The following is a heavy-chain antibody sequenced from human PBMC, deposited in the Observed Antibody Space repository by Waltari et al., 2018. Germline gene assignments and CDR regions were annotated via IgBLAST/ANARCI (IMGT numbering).Heavy chain of an antibody. D-gene: IGHD5-12*01. CDR1: GGTFSSYT. CDR3: ARNLRGRDGYNSYAFDL. Sequence: QVQLVQSGAEVKKSGSSVKVSCMASGGTFSSYTSSWGRQAPGQGLEWMGGIIPIFGTANYAQKFQGRVTISADESANTVYMQLSSLRFEDTAVYYCARNLRGRDGYNSYAFDLWGHGTLVSVSS. J-gene: IGHJ3*01. CDR2: IIPIFGTA. V-gene: IGHV1-69*19.